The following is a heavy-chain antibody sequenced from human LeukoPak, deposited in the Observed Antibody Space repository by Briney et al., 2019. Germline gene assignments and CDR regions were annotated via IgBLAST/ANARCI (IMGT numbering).Heavy chain of an antibody. CDR3: ARDPPQPGITAAGYFDL. CDR2: VYYSGST. CDR1: GDSISSHS. Sequence: SETLSLTCTVSGDSISSHSWSWIRQPPGKGLEWIGYVYYSGSTNYNPSLKSRVTISADTSKNQFSLKVRSVTAADTAVYYCARDPPQPGITAAGYFDLWGRGTLVTVSS. J-gene: IGHJ2*01. V-gene: IGHV4-59*11. D-gene: IGHD6-13*01.